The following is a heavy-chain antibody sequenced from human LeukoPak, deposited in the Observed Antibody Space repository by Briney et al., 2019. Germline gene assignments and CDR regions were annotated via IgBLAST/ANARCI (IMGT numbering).Heavy chain of an antibody. D-gene: IGHD3-10*01. CDR1: GGSISSSSYY. V-gene: IGHV4-39*07. CDR2: IYYSGST. CDR3: ARKFGELGSRWFDP. J-gene: IGHJ5*02. Sequence: PSETLSLTCTVSGGSISSSSYYWGWIRQPPGKGLEWIGSIYYSGSTYYNPSLKSRVTISVDTSKNQFSLKLSSVTAADTAVYYCARKFGELGSRWFDPWGQGTLVTVSS.